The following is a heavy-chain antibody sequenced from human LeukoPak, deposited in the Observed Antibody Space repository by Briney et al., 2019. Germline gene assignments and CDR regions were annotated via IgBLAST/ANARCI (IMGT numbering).Heavy chain of an antibody. Sequence: QTGGSLRLSCAASGFTFSSYDMHWVRQAPGLGPEWVAVISYDGGDKYYADSVKGRFTISRDNSKNTLYLQMNSLRAEDTAVYYCARVRGYSGYGALVYWGQGTLVTVSS. CDR3: ARVRGYSGYGALVY. D-gene: IGHD5-12*01. V-gene: IGHV3-30*03. CDR2: ISYDGGDK. J-gene: IGHJ4*02. CDR1: GFTFSSYD.